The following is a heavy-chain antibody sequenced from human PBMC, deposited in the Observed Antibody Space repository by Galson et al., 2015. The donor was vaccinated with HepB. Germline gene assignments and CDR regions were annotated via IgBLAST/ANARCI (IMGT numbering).Heavy chain of an antibody. J-gene: IGHJ5*02. Sequence: SVKVSCKASGVAFNNYAISWVRQAPGQGLEWMGGIIPLFPIRNYAQKFQARVTITADDSTSTVYMEVSSLTSDDTAVAYCVPGGGDAVVDPWGQGTLVTVSS. CDR3: VPGGGDAVVDP. D-gene: IGHD3-16*01. CDR2: IIPLFPIR. V-gene: IGHV1-69*13. CDR1: GVAFNNYA.